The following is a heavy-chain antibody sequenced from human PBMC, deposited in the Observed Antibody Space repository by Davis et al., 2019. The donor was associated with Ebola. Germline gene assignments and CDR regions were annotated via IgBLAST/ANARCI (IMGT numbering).Heavy chain of an antibody. D-gene: IGHD7-27*01. Sequence: GESLKISCAASGFTFSSYSMNWVRQAPGRGLEWVSSISSSSSYIYYADSVKGRFTISRDNAKNSLYLQMNSLRAEDTAVYYCARDGELGIFSDYFHMDVWGKGTTVTVSS. CDR3: ARDGELGIFSDYFHMDV. J-gene: IGHJ6*03. V-gene: IGHV3-21*01. CDR2: ISSSSSYI. CDR1: GFTFSSYS.